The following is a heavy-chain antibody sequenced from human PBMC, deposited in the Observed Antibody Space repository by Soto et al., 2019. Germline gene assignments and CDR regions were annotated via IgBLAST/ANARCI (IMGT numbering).Heavy chain of an antibody. V-gene: IGHV4-31*03. J-gene: IGHJ2*01. CDR2: IYYTGGT. CDR3: ARDGLLTGPTGSDLDL. Sequence: QVQLQESGPGLVKPSQTLSLTCTVVGDSFSRGGHYWSWVRQRPGRGLEWIGYIYYTGGTFYNPSLKSRSSISLDTSKKQMSLELISVTVADTAVYYCARDGLLTGPTGSDLDLWGRGTLVTVSS. D-gene: IGHD1-7*01. CDR1: GDSFSRGGHY.